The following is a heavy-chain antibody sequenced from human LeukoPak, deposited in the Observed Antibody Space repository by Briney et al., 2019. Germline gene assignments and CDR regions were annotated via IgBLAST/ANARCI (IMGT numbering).Heavy chain of an antibody. CDR3: ARDLGSSGWYWVH. Sequence: GRSLRLSCAASGFTFNSYAMHWVRQAPGKGLEWVAVISYDGSSKYYADSVKGRFTISRDNSKNTLYLQMNSLRTEDTAVYYCARDLGSSGWYWVHWGQGTLVTVSS. CDR2: ISYDGSSK. V-gene: IGHV3-30*04. D-gene: IGHD6-19*01. J-gene: IGHJ4*02. CDR1: GFTFNSYA.